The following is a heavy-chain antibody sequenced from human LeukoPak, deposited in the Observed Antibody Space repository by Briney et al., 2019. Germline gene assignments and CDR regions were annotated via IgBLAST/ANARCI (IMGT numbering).Heavy chain of an antibody. CDR2: IKQDGSEK. V-gene: IGHV3-7*01. D-gene: IGHD5-12*01. Sequence: SGGSLRLSCAVSGFSFSSYWMSWVRQAPGKGLEWVANIKQDGSEKYYVDSVKGRFTISRDNSKNALYLQMGSLRAEDMAVYYCARDLRGYSGYPPGDVWGKGTTVTVSS. CDR3: ARDLRGYSGYPPGDV. CDR1: GFSFSSYW. J-gene: IGHJ6*04.